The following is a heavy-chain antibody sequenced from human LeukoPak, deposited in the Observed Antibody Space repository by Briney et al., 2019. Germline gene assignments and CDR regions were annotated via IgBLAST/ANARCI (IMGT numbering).Heavy chain of an antibody. CDR3: ARAVEGATTYYFDY. CDR2: IYYSGST. J-gene: IGHJ4*02. Sequence: SETLSLTCTVSGGSISSYYWSWLGQPPGKGLEWLGYIYYSGSTNYNPSLKSRVTISVDTSKNQFSLKLSSVTAADTAVYYCARAVEGATTYYFDYWGQGTLVTVS. D-gene: IGHD1-26*01. CDR1: GGSISSYY. V-gene: IGHV4-59*01.